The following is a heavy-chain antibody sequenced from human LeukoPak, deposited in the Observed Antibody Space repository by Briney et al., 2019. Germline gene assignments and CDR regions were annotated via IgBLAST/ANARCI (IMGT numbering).Heavy chain of an antibody. Sequence: SETLSLTCTVSGGSISRYYWSWIRQPPGKGLEWIGYIYTSGSTNYNPSLKSRVTISVDTSMNHVSLRLSSVTAADTAVYYCARRERSYYSPFDPWGQGTLVTVSS. CDR1: GGSISRYY. CDR2: IYTSGST. J-gene: IGHJ5*02. D-gene: IGHD1-26*01. V-gene: IGHV4-4*09. CDR3: ARRERSYYSPFDP.